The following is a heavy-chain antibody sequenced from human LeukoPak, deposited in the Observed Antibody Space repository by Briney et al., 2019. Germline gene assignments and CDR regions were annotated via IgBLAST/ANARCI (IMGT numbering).Heavy chain of an antibody. V-gene: IGHV3-64*02. Sequence: GGSLRLSCAASGFTFSSYWMSWVRQAPGRGLEYVAAITSSGSSTFYADSVKGRFTISRDNSNNTLYLQMGSLRPEDMAVYYCTRGPGYDYVWGSYRADYWGQGTLVTVSS. CDR3: TRGPGYDYVWGSYRADY. D-gene: IGHD3-16*02. J-gene: IGHJ4*02. CDR2: ITSSGSST. CDR1: GFTFSSYW.